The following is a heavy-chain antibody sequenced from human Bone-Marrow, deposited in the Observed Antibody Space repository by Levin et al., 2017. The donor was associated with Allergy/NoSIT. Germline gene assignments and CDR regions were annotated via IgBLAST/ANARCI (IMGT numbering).Heavy chain of an antibody. CDR1: GGTFSSYA. V-gene: IGHV1-69*06. CDR3: AREFSYDYIWGSYRPPAFDY. CDR2: IIPIFGTA. D-gene: IGHD3-16*02. J-gene: IGHJ4*02. Sequence: KISCKASGGTFSSYAISWVRQAPGQGLEWMGGIIPIFGTANYAQKFQGRVTITADKSTSTAYMELSSLRSEDTAVYYCAREFSYDYIWGSYRPPAFDYWGQGTLVTVSS.